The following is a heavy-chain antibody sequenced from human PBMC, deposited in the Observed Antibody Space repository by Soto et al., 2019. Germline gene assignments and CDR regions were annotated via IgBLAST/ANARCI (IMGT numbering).Heavy chain of an antibody. CDR2: IKSKNDGETT. CDR1: GFTFTNAW. J-gene: IGHJ4*02. Sequence: SLRLSCAASGFTFTNAWMSWVRQAPGKGLGWVGRIKSKNDGETTAYAAPVEGRFTISRDDSKNTLYLEMNSLKVEDTAVYYCTTDDPINRYWGQGALVTVS. D-gene: IGHD1-20*01. CDR3: TTDDPINRY. V-gene: IGHV3-15*01.